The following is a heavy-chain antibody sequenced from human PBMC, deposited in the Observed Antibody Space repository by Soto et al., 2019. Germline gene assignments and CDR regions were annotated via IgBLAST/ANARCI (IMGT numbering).Heavy chain of an antibody. J-gene: IGHJ6*02. Sequence: QVQLVQSGAEVEKPGASVKVSCKASAYTFTNYGINWVRQGPGQGLEWMGWISVYNGNTNYAQKFQGRVTMTTDTSTSTAYMELRSLRSDDTAVYYCALETYYYSGMDVWGQGTTVIVSS. CDR2: ISVYNGNT. CDR1: AYTFTNYG. CDR3: ALETYYYSGMDV. V-gene: IGHV1-18*01.